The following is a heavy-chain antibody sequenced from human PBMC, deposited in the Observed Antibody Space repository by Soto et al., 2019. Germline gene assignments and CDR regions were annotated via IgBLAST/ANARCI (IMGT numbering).Heavy chain of an antibody. V-gene: IGHV1-69*13. CDR1: GGTFSSYA. D-gene: IGHD3-16*02. CDR2: IIPIFGTA. J-gene: IGHJ3*02. CDR3: ARSFMITFGGVIANFHAFDI. Sequence: SVKVSCKASGGTFSSYAISWVRQAPGQGLEWMGGIIPIFGTANYAQKFQGRVTITADESTSTAYMELSSLRSEDTAVYYCARSFMITFGGVIANFHAFDIWGQGTMVTVS.